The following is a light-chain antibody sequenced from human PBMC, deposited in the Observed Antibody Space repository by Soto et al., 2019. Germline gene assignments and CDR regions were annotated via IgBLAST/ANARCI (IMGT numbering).Light chain of an antibody. CDR1: SSDVGGYNY. CDR3: CSYGGSFYV. J-gene: IGLJ1*01. Sequence: QSALTQPHSVSGSPGQSVAISCSGTSSDVGGYNYVSWYQQHPGKAPKLIIFDVNKRPSGVPDRFSGSKSGITASLTISGLQAEDEADYYCCSYGGSFYVVGTGTKVTVL. V-gene: IGLV2-11*01. CDR2: DVN.